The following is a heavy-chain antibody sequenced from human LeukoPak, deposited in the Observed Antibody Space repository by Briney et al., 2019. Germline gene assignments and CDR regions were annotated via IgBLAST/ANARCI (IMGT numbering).Heavy chain of an antibody. CDR3: ATLAGYSYGLSFFGY. D-gene: IGHD5-18*01. J-gene: IGHJ4*01. CDR2: IYYSGST. Sequence: SETLSLTCTVSGGSISSSSHYWGWIRQPPGKGLEWIGSIYYSGSTYYNPSLKSRVTISVDTSKNQFSLKLSSVTAADTAVYYCATLAGYSYGLSFFGYWGQGTLVTVSS. V-gene: IGHV4-39*01. CDR1: GGSISSSSHY.